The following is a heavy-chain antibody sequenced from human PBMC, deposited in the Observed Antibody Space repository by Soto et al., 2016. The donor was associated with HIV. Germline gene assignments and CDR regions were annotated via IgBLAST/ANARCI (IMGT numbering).Heavy chain of an antibody. D-gene: IGHD4-17*01. CDR1: GFTFSNAW. CDR2: IKSKTDGGTT. J-gene: IGHJ4*02. Sequence: EVQLVESGGGLVKPGGPVRLSCAASGFTFSNAWMSWVRQAPGKGLEWVGRIKSKTDGGTTDYAAPVKGRFTISRDDSKNTLYLQMNSLKTEDTAVYYCTTDPGYIGDYVVMDYWGQGTLVTVSS. V-gene: IGHV3-15*01. CDR3: TTDPGYIGDYVVMDY.